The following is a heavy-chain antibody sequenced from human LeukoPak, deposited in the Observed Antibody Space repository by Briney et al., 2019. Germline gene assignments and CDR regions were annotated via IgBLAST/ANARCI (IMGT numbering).Heavy chain of an antibody. V-gene: IGHV3-23*01. CDR3: AKASCSSTSYYVDY. J-gene: IGHJ4*02. D-gene: IGHD2-2*01. CDR1: GFPFNSYS. Sequence: GGALRLFCAAPGFPFNSYSLRWVRPAPRKGVDGVSALTTGGDSTYYADSVKGRFTISRDNSKNTLYLQMNNLRAEDTAVYYCAKASCSSTSYYVDYWGQGTLVTVSS. CDR2: LTTGGDST.